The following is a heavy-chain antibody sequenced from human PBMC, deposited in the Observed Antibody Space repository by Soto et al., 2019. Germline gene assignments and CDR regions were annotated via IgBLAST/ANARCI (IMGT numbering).Heavy chain of an antibody. CDR3: ASTGPYGDYVNY. CDR2: IYYSGST. V-gene: IGHV4-59*08. CDR1: GGSISSYY. J-gene: IGHJ4*02. Sequence: SETLSLTCTVSGGSISSYYWSWIRQPPGKGLEWIGYIYYSGSTNYNPSLKSRVTISVDTSKNQFSLKLSSVTAADTAVYYCASTGPYGDYVNYWGQGTLVTVSS. D-gene: IGHD4-17*01.